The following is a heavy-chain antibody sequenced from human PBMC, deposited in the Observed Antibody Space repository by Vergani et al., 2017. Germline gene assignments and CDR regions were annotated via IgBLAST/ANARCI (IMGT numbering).Heavy chain of an antibody. V-gene: IGHV3-11*01. D-gene: IGHD6-13*01. CDR2: ISSSSSTI. Sequence: QVQLVESGGGLVKTGGSLRISCAASGFTFSDYYISWIRQAPGKGLEWVSYISSSSSTIYYADTVKGRFTISRDNSKNTLYLQMNSLRAEDTAVYYCASSSFRGRYSSSGXLSGWGQGTLVTVSS. CDR3: ASSSFRGRYSSSGXLSG. J-gene: IGHJ4*02. CDR1: GFTFSDYY.